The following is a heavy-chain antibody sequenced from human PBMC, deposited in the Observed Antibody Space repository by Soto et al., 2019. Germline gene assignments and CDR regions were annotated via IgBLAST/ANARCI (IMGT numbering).Heavy chain of an antibody. J-gene: IGHJ4*02. Sequence: GGSLRLSCAASEVTFSSYWMSWVRQAPGKGLEWVANIKQDGSEKYYVDSVKGRFTISRDNAKNSLYLQMNSLRAEDTAVYYCAGSSGWSPWKDLDYWGQGTLVTVSS. CDR3: AGSSGWSPWKDLDY. CDR1: EVTFSSYW. V-gene: IGHV3-7*01. D-gene: IGHD6-19*01. CDR2: IKQDGSEK.